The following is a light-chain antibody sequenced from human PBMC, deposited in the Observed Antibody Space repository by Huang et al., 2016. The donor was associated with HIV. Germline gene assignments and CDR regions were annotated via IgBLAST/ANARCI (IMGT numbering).Light chain of an antibody. J-gene: IGKJ2*01. Sequence: DVQMTQSPSSLSASVGDRITITCRASQSNITYLNWYQQHPGKAPKLLIYGASSLLGGVPSRFSGSVSGTDFTLTISSLQPEDFATYYCQQSYTSPYTFGQGTKLEI. CDR1: QSNITY. CDR2: GAS. CDR3: QQSYTSPYT. V-gene: IGKV1-39*01.